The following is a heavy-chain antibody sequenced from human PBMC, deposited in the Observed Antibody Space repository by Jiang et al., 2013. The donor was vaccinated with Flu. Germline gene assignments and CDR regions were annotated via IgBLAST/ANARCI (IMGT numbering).Heavy chain of an antibody. V-gene: IGHV6-1*01. D-gene: IGHD3-22*01. Sequence: SVSSNSAAWNWIRQSPSRGLEWLGRTYYRSKWYNDYAVSVKSRITINPDTSKNQFSLQLNSVTPEDTAVYYCARGDLTYYYDSSGYPMGDAFDIWGQGTMVTVSS. J-gene: IGHJ3*02. CDR2: TYYRSKWYN. CDR3: ARGDLTYYYDSSGYPMGDAFDI. CDR1: SVSSNSAA.